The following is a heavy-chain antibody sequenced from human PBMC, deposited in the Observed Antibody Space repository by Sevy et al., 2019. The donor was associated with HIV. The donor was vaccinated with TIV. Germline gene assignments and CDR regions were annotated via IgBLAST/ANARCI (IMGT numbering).Heavy chain of an antibody. D-gene: IGHD3-3*01. V-gene: IGHV3-11*04. Sequence: GGSLRLSCAASGFTFSDYYMSWIRQAPGKGLEWVSYISSSGSTIYYADSVKGRFTISRDNAKNSLYLQMNSLGAEDTAVYYCARCQGANYDFWSGYYCYYYGMDVWGQGTTVTVSS. CDR1: GFTFSDYY. CDR2: ISSSGSTI. J-gene: IGHJ6*02. CDR3: ARCQGANYDFWSGYYCYYYGMDV.